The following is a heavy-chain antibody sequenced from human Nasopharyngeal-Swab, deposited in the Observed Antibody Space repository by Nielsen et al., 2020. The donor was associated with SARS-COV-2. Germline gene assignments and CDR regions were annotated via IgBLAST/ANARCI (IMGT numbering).Heavy chain of an antibody. Sequence: GSLRLSCAVYGGSFSGYYWNWIRQLPGKGLEWIGEINHSGSTNYNPSLKSRVTISLDTSKNQFSLKLSSVTAADTAVYYCARSRYTSSWYGVRNWFDPWGQGTLVTVSS. J-gene: IGHJ5*02. D-gene: IGHD6-13*01. CDR2: INHSGST. CDR3: ARSRYTSSWYGVRNWFDP. CDR1: GGSFSGYY. V-gene: IGHV4-34*01.